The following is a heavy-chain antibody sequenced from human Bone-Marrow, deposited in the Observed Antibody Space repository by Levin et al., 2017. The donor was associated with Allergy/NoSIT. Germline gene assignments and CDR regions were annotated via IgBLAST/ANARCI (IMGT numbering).Heavy chain of an antibody. Sequence: SETLSLTCTVSGVSISSGDYYWSWIRQHPGKGLEWIGYMYYTGRTYYNPSLKSRVTISVDTSENQFSLKLSSVTAADTAMYYWARDWGGGSHYGAGLDVWGQGTMVTVSS. D-gene: IGHD1-26*01. CDR2: MYYTGRT. CDR3: ARDWGGGSHYGAGLDV. J-gene: IGHJ3*01. V-gene: IGHV4-31*03. CDR1: GVSISSGDYY.